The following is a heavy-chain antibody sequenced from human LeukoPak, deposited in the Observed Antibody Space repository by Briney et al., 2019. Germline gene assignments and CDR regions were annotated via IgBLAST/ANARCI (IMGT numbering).Heavy chain of an antibody. J-gene: IGHJ4*02. V-gene: IGHV4-59*01. CDR2: ISYSGST. Sequence: SETLSLTRTVSGGSISGYYWSWIRQPPGKGLEWVGYISYSGSTNYNPSLKSRVTISVDTSKKQFSLRLSSVTAADTAVYYCAREPSTVSAYIWGQGTLVTVSS. CDR3: AREPSTVSAYI. D-gene: IGHD4-17*01. CDR1: GGSISGYY.